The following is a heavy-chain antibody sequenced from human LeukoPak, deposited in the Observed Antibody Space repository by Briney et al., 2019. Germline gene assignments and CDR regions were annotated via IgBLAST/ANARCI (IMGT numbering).Heavy chain of an antibody. CDR3: ARDSRGPFDY. D-gene: IGHD3-10*01. Sequence: RSGGCLRLSCAASGFTFSSYWMSWVRQAPGKGLGWVAPIKQDGSEKYYVDSVKGRFTHSRDNAKNPLYLQMNSLRADDTAVYYCARDSRGPFDYWGQGTLVTVSS. J-gene: IGHJ4*02. V-gene: IGHV3-7*01. CDR2: IKQDGSEK. CDR1: GFTFSSYW.